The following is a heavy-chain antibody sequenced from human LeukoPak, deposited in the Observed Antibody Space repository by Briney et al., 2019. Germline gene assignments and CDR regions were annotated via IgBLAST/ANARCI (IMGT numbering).Heavy chain of an antibody. CDR1: GYTFTDSY. V-gene: IGHV1-2*06. J-gene: IGHJ4*02. CDR2: INPNSGDP. D-gene: IGHD3-3*01. Sequence: ASVKVSCKTSGYTFTDSYIHWVRQAPGQGLEWMGRINPNSGDPNYPQKFQGRVTMTRDTSISTAYMELSRLRSDDTAVYYCARDSGETGFWSGSYFDYWGQGTLVTVSS. CDR3: ARDSGETGFWSGSYFDY.